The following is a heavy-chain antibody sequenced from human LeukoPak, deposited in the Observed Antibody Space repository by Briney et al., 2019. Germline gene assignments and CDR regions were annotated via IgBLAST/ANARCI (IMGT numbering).Heavy chain of an antibody. CDR1: GFTFSSYW. CDR3: AGGRRGTYHDN. D-gene: IGHD1-26*01. Sequence: AGGSLRLSCAASGFTFSSYWMHWVRQAPGKGLVWVSRINSDGSSTSYADSVKGRFTISRDNAKNTLYLQMNSLRADDTAVYHCAGGRRGTYHDNWGQRTLVTASS. V-gene: IGHV3-74*01. J-gene: IGHJ4*02. CDR2: INSDGSST.